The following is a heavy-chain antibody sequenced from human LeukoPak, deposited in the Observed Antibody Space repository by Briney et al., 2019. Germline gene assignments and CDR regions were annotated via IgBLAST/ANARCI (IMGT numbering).Heavy chain of an antibody. Sequence: GGSLRLSCAASGFTFSSYEMNWVRQAPGKGLEWVSYISSSGSTIYYADSVKGRFTISRDNAKNSLYLQLNSLRAEDTAVYYCARSLVVGATYPYHWGQGTLVTVSS. CDR3: ARSLVVGATYPYH. CDR1: GFTFSSYE. CDR2: ISSSGSTI. D-gene: IGHD1-26*01. V-gene: IGHV3-48*03. J-gene: IGHJ5*02.